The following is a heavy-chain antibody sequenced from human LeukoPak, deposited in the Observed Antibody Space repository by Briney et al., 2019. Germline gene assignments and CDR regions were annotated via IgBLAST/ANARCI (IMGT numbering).Heavy chain of an antibody. CDR3: TANFDFWSGYPPF. J-gene: IGHJ4*02. CDR2: IKSKTDGGTT. V-gene: IGHV3-15*01. D-gene: IGHD3-3*01. CDR1: GFTFSNAW. Sequence: GGSLRLSCAASGFTFSNAWMSWVRQAPGKGLEWVGRIKSKTDGGTTDYAAPVKGRFTISRDDSENTLYLQMNSLKTEDTAVYYCTANFDFWSGYPPFWGQGTLVTVSS.